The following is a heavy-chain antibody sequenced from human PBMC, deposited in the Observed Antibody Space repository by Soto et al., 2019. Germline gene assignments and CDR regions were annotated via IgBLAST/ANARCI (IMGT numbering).Heavy chain of an antibody. Sequence: SDTLSLTCTVSGGSISSYYWSWIRQPPGKGLEWIGYIYYSGSTNYNPSLKSRVTISVDTSKNQFSLKLSSVTAADTAVYYCASYSGSYYYFDYWGQGTLVTVSS. CDR3: ASYSGSYYYFDY. D-gene: IGHD1-26*01. J-gene: IGHJ4*02. CDR1: GGSISSYY. CDR2: IYYSGST. V-gene: IGHV4-59*01.